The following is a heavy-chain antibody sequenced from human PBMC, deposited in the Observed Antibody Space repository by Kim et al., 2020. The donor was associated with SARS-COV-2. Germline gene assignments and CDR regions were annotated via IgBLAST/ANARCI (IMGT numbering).Heavy chain of an antibody. Sequence: GESLKISCKGSGYSFTSYWIGWVRQMPGKGLEWMGIIYPGDSDTRYSPSFQGQVTISADKSISTAYLQWSSLKASDTAMYYCARAASYNWNGGYYYYGMDVWGQWTTVTVSS. V-gene: IGHV5-51*01. J-gene: IGHJ6*02. CDR1: GYSFTSYW. CDR3: ARAASYNWNGGYYYYGMDV. D-gene: IGHD1-20*01. CDR2: IYPGDSDT.